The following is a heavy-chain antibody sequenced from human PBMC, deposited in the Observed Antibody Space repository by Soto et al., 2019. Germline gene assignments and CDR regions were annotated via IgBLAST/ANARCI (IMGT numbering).Heavy chain of an antibody. CDR2: IIPIFGTA. Sequence: SVKVSCKASGGTFSSYAISWVRQAPGQGLEWMGGIIPIFGTANYAQKFQGRVTITADKSTSTAYMELSSLRSEDTAVYYCARDRRYYYGSGSSNWFDPWGRGTLVTVSS. CDR3: ARDRRYYYGSGSSNWFDP. CDR1: GGTFSSYA. V-gene: IGHV1-69*06. D-gene: IGHD3-10*01. J-gene: IGHJ5*02.